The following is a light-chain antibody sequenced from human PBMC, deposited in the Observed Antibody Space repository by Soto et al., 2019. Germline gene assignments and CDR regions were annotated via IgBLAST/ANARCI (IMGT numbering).Light chain of an antibody. CDR3: SSYRSSSTLHF. V-gene: IGLV2-14*01. CDR1: SSDVGGYNY. Sequence: QSALTQPDSVSGSPGQSITISCTGTSSDVGGYNYVSWYQQHPGQAPKLMIFDVSNRPSGVSNRFSGSRSGNTASLTISGLQTEDEADYYCSSYRSSSTLHFFGTGTKLTVL. J-gene: IGLJ1*01. CDR2: DVS.